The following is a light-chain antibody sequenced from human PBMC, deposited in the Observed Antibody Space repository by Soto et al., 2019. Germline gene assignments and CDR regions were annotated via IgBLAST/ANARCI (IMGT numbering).Light chain of an antibody. CDR3: SSYTSSSDFYV. J-gene: IGLJ1*01. CDR2: EVS. Sequence: QSALTQPASVSGSPGQSITISCTGASSDVGGYDFVSWYQHHPGKAPKLMIYEVSNRPSGVSSRFSGSKSGNTASLTISGLQADDEADYYCSSYTSSSDFYVFGTGTQLTVL. CDR1: SSDVGGYDF. V-gene: IGLV2-14*01.